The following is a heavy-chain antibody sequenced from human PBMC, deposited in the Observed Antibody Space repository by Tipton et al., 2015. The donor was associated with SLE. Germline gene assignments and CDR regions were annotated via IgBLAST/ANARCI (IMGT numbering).Heavy chain of an antibody. CDR1: GFTSSTYA. Sequence: SLRLSCVISGFTSSTYAMSWVRQAPGKGLQWVSTIGGSAGRTYYADSVKGRFTISRDNSKNTLYLQMNSLRVEDTAVYYCARKYYSSNDGFDMWGQGTRVTVSS. CDR2: IGGSAGRT. V-gene: IGHV3-23*01. D-gene: IGHD6-19*01. CDR3: ARKYYSSNDGFDM. J-gene: IGHJ3*02.